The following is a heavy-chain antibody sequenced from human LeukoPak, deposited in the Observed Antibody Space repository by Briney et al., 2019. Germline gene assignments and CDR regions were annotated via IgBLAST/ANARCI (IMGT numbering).Heavy chain of an antibody. CDR3: VRAHHPGGWFDP. J-gene: IGHJ5*02. CDR2: ISWKSGSI. D-gene: IGHD3-10*01. Sequence: GRSLRLSCAASGFTFDDYAMHWVRQAPGKGLEWVSGISWKSGSIGYADSVKGRFTISRDNAKNSLYLQMNSLTAEDTAVHYCVRAHHPGGWFDPWGQGTLVTVSS. V-gene: IGHV3-9*01. CDR1: GFTFDDYA.